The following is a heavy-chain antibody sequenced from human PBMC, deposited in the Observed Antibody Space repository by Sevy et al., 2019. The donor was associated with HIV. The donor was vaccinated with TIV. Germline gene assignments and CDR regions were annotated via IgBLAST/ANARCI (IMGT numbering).Heavy chain of an antibody. J-gene: IGHJ6*02. V-gene: IGHV1-69*13. Sequence: SVKVSCKASGGTFSKYAITWVRQAPGQGLEWMGGIIPIFGTANYAQKFQGRVTITADESTSTAYMELGSLGSEDTAVYYCAGDRGFSSTSEYGMDVWGQGTTVTVSS. D-gene: IGHD2-2*01. CDR1: GGTFSKYA. CDR2: IIPIFGTA. CDR3: AGDRGFSSTSEYGMDV.